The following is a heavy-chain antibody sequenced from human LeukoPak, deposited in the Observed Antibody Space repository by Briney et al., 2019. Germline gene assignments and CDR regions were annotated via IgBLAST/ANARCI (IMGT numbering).Heavy chain of an antibody. D-gene: IGHD4-11*01. V-gene: IGHV1-18*01. CDR2: ISAYNGNT. J-gene: IGHJ6*03. CDR3: AGGFGGHTYSNYKYYYYYYMDV. CDR1: GYTFTSYG. Sequence: ASVKVSCKASGYTFTSYGISWVRQAPGQGLEWMGWISAYNGNTNYAQKLQGRVTMTTDTSTSTAYMELRSLRSDDTAVYYCAGGFGGHTYSNYKYYYYYYMDVWGKGTTVTVSS.